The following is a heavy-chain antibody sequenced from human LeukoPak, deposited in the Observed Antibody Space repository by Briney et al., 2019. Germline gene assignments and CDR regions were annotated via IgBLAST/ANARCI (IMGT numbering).Heavy chain of an antibody. V-gene: IGHV3-7*01. CDR2: IKQDGSEK. D-gene: IGHD3-3*01. Sequence: GGSLRLSCAASGFTFSSYWMSWVRQAPGKGLEWVANIKQDGSEKYYVDSVKGRFTISRDNAKNSLYPQMNSLRAEDTAVYYCASRVWSGYYTYYFDYWGQGTLVTVSS. J-gene: IGHJ4*02. CDR1: GFTFSSYW. CDR3: ASRVWSGYYTYYFDY.